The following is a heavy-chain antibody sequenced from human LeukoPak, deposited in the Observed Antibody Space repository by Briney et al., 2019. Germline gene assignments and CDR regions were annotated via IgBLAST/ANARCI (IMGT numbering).Heavy chain of an antibody. CDR3: ARANYDFWSGYYLNDAFDI. V-gene: IGHV4-30-2*01. CDR2: IYHSGST. J-gene: IGHJ3*02. Sequence: SETLSLTCAVSGGSISSGGYSWSWIRQPPGKGLEWIGYIYHSGSTYYNPSLKSRVTISVDRSKNQFSLKLSSVTAADTAVYYCARANYDFWSGYYLNDAFDIWGQGTMVTVSS. CDR1: GGSISSGGYS. D-gene: IGHD3-3*01.